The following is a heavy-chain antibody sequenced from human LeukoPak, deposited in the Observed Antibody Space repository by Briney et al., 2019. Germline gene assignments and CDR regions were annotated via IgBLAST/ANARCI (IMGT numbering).Heavy chain of an antibody. D-gene: IGHD3-22*01. J-gene: IGHJ4*02. Sequence: GGSLRLSCAASGFTFSGYWMHWVRQAPGKGLVWVSRTNSDGSSTSYADSVKGRFTISRDNAKNTLYLQMNSLRAEDTAVYYCARDRYYYDSSGYLNYWGQGTLVTVSS. V-gene: IGHV3-74*01. CDR3: ARDRYYYDSSGYLNY. CDR2: TNSDGSST. CDR1: GFTFSGYW.